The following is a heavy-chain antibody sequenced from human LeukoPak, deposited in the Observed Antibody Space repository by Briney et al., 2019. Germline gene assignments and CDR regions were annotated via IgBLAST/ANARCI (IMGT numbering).Heavy chain of an antibody. D-gene: IGHD5-24*01. J-gene: IGHJ4*02. V-gene: IGHV4-34*01. Sequence: SSETLSLTCAVYGGSFSGYYWSWIRQPPGKGLEWIGEINHSGSTNYNPSLKSRVTISVDTSKNQFSLKLSSVTAADTAVHYCARGRWHQSYWGQGTLVTVSS. CDR1: GGSFSGYY. CDR3: ARGRWHQSY. CDR2: INHSGST.